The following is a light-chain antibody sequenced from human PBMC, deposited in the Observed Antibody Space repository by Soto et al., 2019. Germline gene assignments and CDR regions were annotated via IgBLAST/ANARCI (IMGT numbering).Light chain of an antibody. V-gene: IGKV3D-15*01. Sequence: EIVMTQSPATLSLSPGERATLSCRASQSVNSKLAWYQQKPGQSPRLVIYHASTRATGIPARFSGSGSGTEFTLTISSLQSEDSATYYCLQDINYPWTFGQGTKVDIK. J-gene: IGKJ1*01. CDR1: QSVNSK. CDR3: LQDINYPWT. CDR2: HAS.